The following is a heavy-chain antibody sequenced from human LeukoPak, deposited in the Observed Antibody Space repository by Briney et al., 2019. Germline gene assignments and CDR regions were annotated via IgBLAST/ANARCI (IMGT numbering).Heavy chain of an antibody. D-gene: IGHD6-25*01. CDR2: ISGSGDIT. J-gene: IGHJ4*02. CDR1: GLSFSSYG. Sequence: GGSLRLSCAASGLSFSSYGINWVRQAPGKGLEWVSGISGSGDITYYADSVKGRFTISRDNSRNTLYLQMNSLRAEDTAVYYCARRSKSSAIWYYFDYWGQGTLVTVSS. V-gene: IGHV3-23*01. CDR3: ARRSKSSAIWYYFDY.